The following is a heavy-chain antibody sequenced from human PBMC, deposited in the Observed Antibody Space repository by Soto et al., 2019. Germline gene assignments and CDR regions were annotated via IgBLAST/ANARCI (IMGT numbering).Heavy chain of an antibody. V-gene: IGHV3-48*03. Sequence: PGGSLRLSCAASGFTFSSYEMNWVRQAPGKGLEWVSYISSSGGTIYYADSVKGRFTISRDNAKNSRYLQMNSLRACDKAHYYCAGVCGRAITVFDFWGQGTMVTVSS. CDR3: AGVCGRAITVFDF. CDR1: GFTFSSYE. J-gene: IGHJ3*01. CDR2: ISSSGGTI. D-gene: IGHD2-15*01.